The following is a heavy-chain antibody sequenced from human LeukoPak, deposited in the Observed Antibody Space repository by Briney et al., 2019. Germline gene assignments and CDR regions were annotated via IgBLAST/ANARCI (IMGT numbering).Heavy chain of an antibody. CDR3: ARALTGNCTNGVCYSFDY. V-gene: IGHV3-7*01. D-gene: IGHD2-8*01. J-gene: IGHJ4*02. Sequence: GGPLRLSCAASEFTFSSYWMSWVRQAPGKGLEWVANIKQDGSEKYYVDSVKGRFTISRDNAKNSLYLQMHSLRAEDTAVYYCARALTGNCTNGVCYSFDYWGQGTLVTVSS. CDR2: IKQDGSEK. CDR1: EFTFSSYW.